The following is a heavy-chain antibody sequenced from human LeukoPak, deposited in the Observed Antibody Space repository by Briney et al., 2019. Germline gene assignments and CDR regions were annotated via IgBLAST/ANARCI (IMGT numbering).Heavy chain of an antibody. CDR3: ARGGAARLHFQN. CDR2: VFHSGST. CDR1: GGSIISNYW. V-gene: IGHV4-4*02. D-gene: IGHD6-6*01. J-gene: IGHJ1*01. Sequence: SETLSLTCAVSGGSIISNYWWSWVRQPPGKELEWIGEVFHSGSTNYSPSLRSRATISVDKSKNQFSLKLNSVTAADTAVYYCARGGAARLHFQNWGQGTLVTVSS.